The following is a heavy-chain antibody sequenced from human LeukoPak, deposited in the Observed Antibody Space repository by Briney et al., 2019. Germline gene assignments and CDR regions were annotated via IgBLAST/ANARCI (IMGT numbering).Heavy chain of an antibody. J-gene: IGHJ4*02. Sequence: SQTLSLTCTVSGGSISSGSYYWSWLRQPAGKGLEWIGRIYTSGSTNYNPSLKSRVTISVDTSKNQFSLKLSSVTAADTAVYYCARESVGATRRGFVDYWGQGTLVTASS. CDR1: GGSISSGSYY. CDR3: ARESVGATRRGFVDY. V-gene: IGHV4-61*02. D-gene: IGHD1-26*01. CDR2: IYTSGST.